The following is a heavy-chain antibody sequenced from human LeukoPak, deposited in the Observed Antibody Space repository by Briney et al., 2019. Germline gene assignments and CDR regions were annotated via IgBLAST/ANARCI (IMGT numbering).Heavy chain of an antibody. J-gene: IGHJ3*02. D-gene: IGHD3-10*01. V-gene: IGHV3-15*01. CDR1: GLTSSNAW. CDR3: ITDPGAWQPI. CDR2: IKSKTDGETT. Sequence: PGGSLRLSCAASGLTSSNAWMSWVRQAPGKGLEWIGRIKSKTDGETTDYAAPVRGRFTISRDDSKNTLYLQMNRLNTGDTAVYYCITDPGAWQPIWGRGTMVAVSS.